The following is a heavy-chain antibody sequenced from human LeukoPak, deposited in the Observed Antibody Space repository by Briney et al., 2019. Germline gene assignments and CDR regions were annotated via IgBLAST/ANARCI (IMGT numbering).Heavy chain of an antibody. CDR2: IIPIFGTA. J-gene: IGHJ3*02. D-gene: IGHD6-13*01. Sequence: ASVKVSCKASGGTFSSYAISGVRQAPGQGLDWMGWIIPIFGTANYAQKFQGRVTITTDESTSTAYMELSSLRSEDTAVYYCARASSSWYSGWAFDIWGQGTMVTVSS. CDR1: GGTFSSYA. V-gene: IGHV1-69*05. CDR3: ARASSSWYSGWAFDI.